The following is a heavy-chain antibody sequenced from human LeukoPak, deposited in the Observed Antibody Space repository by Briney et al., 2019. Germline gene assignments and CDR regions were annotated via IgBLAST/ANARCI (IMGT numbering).Heavy chain of an antibody. CDR2: IYTSGST. D-gene: IGHD3-9*01. V-gene: IGHV4-4*07. J-gene: IGHJ4*02. CDR3: ARVRGYYDILPDFDY. Sequence: RPSETLSLTCTVSGGSISSYYWSWIRQPAGKGLEWIGRIYTSGSTNYNPSLKSRVTMSVDTSKNQFSLKLSSVTAADTAVYYCARVRGYYDILPDFDYWGQGTLVTVSS. CDR1: GGSISSYY.